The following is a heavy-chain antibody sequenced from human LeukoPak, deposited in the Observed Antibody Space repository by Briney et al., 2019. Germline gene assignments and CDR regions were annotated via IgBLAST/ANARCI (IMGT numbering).Heavy chain of an antibody. CDR1: GFTFSDYY. J-gene: IGHJ4*02. Sequence: GGSLRPSCAASGFTFSDYYMTWIRQAPGKGLEWVSYISPSGITTYYTDSVKGRFTISRDNAKNSLSLQINSLRVEDTAVYYCARAYTGSFSGTLEYWGRGTLVTVSS. CDR3: ARAYTGSFSGTLEY. V-gene: IGHV3-11*04. CDR2: ISPSGITT. D-gene: IGHD1-26*01.